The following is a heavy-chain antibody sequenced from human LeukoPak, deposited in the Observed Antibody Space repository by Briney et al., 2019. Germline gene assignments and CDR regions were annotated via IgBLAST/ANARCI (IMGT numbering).Heavy chain of an antibody. V-gene: IGHV1-3*01. CDR3: ARGGVCSSTSCLSFDY. J-gene: IGHJ4*02. Sequence: ASVKVSCKASGYTFTNYAMHWVRQAPGQRLEWMGWINAGNGNTKYSQKFQGRVTITRDTSASTAYMDLSSLRSEDTAVYYCARGGVCSSTSCLSFDYWGQGTLVTVSS. CDR2: INAGNGNT. CDR1: GYTFTNYA. D-gene: IGHD2-2*01.